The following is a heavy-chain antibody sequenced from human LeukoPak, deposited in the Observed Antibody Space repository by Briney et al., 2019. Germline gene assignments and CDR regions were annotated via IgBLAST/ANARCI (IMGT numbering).Heavy chain of an antibody. CDR1: GFTFSSYG. Sequence: PGRSLRLSCAASGFTFSSYGMHWVRQAPGKGLEWVAVISYDGGDKYYADSVKGRFTISRDNSKNTLYLQMNSLRAEDTAVYYCAKWAYSDFDYWGQGTLVTVSS. CDR2: ISYDGGDK. D-gene: IGHD1-26*01. J-gene: IGHJ4*02. V-gene: IGHV3-30*18. CDR3: AKWAYSDFDY.